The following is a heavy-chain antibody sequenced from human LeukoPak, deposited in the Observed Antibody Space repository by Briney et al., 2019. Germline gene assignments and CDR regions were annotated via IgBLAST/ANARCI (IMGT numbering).Heavy chain of an antibody. D-gene: IGHD2-21*02. V-gene: IGHV3-9*01. CDR1: GPSFDVYA. CDR3: TKDITAGGADV. CDR2: FSLDTDRI. J-gene: IGHJ6*02. Sequence: PGGSLRLSCTVSGPSFDVYAMHWVRQVPGKGLEWVSGFSLDTDRIGYADSAKGRFTISRDNAKNSLYLEMNSLRVEDTALYYCTKDITAGGADVWGQGTTVTVSS.